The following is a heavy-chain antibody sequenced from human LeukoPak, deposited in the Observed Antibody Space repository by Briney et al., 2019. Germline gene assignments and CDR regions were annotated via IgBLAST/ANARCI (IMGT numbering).Heavy chain of an antibody. CDR1: GGSISSYY. V-gene: IGHV4-59*01. CDR2: IYYSGST. D-gene: IGHD5-18*01. CDR3: ARAGVKYSYGREGYYYYYMDV. J-gene: IGHJ6*03. Sequence: SETLSLTCTVSGGSISSYYWSWIRQPPGKGLEWIGYIYYSGSTNYNPSLKSRVTISVDTSKNQFSLRLSSVTAADTAVYYCARAGVKYSYGREGYYYYYMDVWGKGTTVTVSS.